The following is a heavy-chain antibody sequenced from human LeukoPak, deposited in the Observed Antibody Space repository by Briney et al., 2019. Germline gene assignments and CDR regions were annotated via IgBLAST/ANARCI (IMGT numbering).Heavy chain of an antibody. CDR1: GFTFSSYA. Sequence: GRSLRLSCAASGFTFSSYAMHWVREAPGKGLEWVAVISYDGSNKYYADSVKGRFTISRDNSKNTLYLQMNSLRAEDTAVCYCAREYYDILTGYTDDAFDIWGQGTMVTVSS. CDR2: ISYDGSNK. J-gene: IGHJ3*02. V-gene: IGHV3-30*04. D-gene: IGHD3-9*01. CDR3: AREYYDILTGYTDDAFDI.